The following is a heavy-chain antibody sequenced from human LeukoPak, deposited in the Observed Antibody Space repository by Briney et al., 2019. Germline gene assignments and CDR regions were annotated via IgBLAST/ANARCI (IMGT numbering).Heavy chain of an antibody. CDR3: AKDRRGGSYYAATLDI. CDR1: AFTFSSYG. Sequence: GGSLRLSCAASAFTFSSYGMSWVRQAPGKGLEWVSGISDSGDITYYADSVKGRFTISRDNSKNTLYVQMNSLRVEDTAVYYCAKDRRGGSYYAATLDIWGQGTMVTVSS. J-gene: IGHJ3*02. V-gene: IGHV3-23*01. D-gene: IGHD1-26*01. CDR2: ISDSGDIT.